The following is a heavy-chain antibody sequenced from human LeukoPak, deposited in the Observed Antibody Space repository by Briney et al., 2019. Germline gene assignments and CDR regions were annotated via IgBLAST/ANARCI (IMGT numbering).Heavy chain of an antibody. V-gene: IGHV1-2*02. CDR3: ARGNGGSRITIAN. CDR1: GYTFTGYY. Sequence: ASVKVSCKASGYTFTGYYMHWVRQAPGQGLEWMGWINPNSGGTNYAQKFQGRVTMTRDTSISTAYMELSRLRSDDTAVYYCARGNGGSRITIANWGQGTLVTVSS. J-gene: IGHJ4*02. D-gene: IGHD3-9*01. CDR2: INPNSGGT.